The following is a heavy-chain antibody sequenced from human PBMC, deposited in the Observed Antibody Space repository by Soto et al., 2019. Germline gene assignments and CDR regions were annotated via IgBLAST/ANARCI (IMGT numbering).Heavy chain of an antibody. J-gene: IGHJ4*02. CDR3: ARGYCSGGICYPNDF. CDR2: ISAYNGDT. CDR1: GYTFTKYG. D-gene: IGHD2-15*01. V-gene: IGHV1-18*01. Sequence: QVPLVQSGAEVKKPGASVKVSCKASGYTFTKYGITWVRQAPGQGLEWMGWISAYNGDTNYAQKLQGRVTMTTDTSTTTAYMELRGLTSDDTAVYYCARGYCSGGICYPNDFWGQGTLVTVSS.